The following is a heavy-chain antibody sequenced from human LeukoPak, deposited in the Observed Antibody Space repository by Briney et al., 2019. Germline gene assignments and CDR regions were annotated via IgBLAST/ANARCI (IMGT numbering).Heavy chain of an antibody. CDR3: ASPGATSKFDY. J-gene: IGHJ4*02. D-gene: IGHD1-26*01. Sequence: PGGSLRLSCVVSGFTFSSNWMHWVRQAPGKGLVWVSRINSDGSSTSYADSVKGRFTISRDNAKNTLYLQMNSLRAEDTAVYFCASPGATSKFDYWGQGTQVTVSS. CDR1: GFTFSSNW. CDR2: INSDGSST. V-gene: IGHV3-74*01.